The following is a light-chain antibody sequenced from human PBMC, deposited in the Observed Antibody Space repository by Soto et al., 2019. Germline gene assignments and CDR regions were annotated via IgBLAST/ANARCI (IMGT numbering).Light chain of an antibody. CDR3: QQYGNSPPSVT. V-gene: IGKV3-20*01. CDR1: QSVSSIY. CDR2: GAS. Sequence: EIVFTQSPGTLSLSTGARATLSCRASQSVSSIYLAWYQQKPGQAPRLLIFGASGRATGIPDRFSGSGSGTDFTLTISRLEPEDFAVYYCQQYGNSPPSVTFGPGTKVDIK. J-gene: IGKJ3*01.